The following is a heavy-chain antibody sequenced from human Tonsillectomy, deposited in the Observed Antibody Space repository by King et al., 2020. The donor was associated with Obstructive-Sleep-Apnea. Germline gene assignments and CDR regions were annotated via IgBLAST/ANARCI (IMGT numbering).Heavy chain of an antibody. V-gene: IGHV3-23*04. J-gene: IGHJ6*02. CDR2: IIGSGGST. D-gene: IGHD5-18*01. CDR3: AKGGGGYSYGYPYYYYDMDV. Sequence: VQLVESGGGLVQPGGSLRLSCAASGITFSSYAMSWVRQAPGKGLEWVSAIIGSGGSTYYADSVRGRFTISRDNSKNTLYLQMGSLRAEDTALYYCAKGGGGYSYGYPYYYYDMDVWGQGTTVTVSS. CDR1: GITFSSYA.